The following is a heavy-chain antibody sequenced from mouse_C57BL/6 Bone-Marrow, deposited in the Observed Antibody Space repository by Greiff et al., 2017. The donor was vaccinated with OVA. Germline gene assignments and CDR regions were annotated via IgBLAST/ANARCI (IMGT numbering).Heavy chain of an antibody. V-gene: IGHV5-4*03. Sequence: EVKLVESGGGLVKPGGSLKLSCAASGFTFSSYAMSWVRQTPEKRLEWVATISDGGSYTYYPDNVKGRFTISRDNAKNNLYLQMSHLKSEDTAMYYCARGDSNYRFFAYWGQGTLVTVSA. D-gene: IGHD2-5*01. J-gene: IGHJ3*01. CDR1: GFTFSSYA. CDR3: ARGDSNYRFFAY. CDR2: ISDGGSYT.